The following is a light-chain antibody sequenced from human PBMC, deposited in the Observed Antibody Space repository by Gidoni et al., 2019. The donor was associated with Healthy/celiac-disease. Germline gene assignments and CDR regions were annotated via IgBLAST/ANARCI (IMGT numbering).Light chain of an antibody. CDR2: DAS. CDR1: QSVSST. Sequence: EIVLTQSPATLSLSPGERATRSCRASQSVSSTLAWYQQKPGQAPRLLIYDASNRATGIPARLSGSGSGTDFTLTISSIEPEDFAVYYCQQRSNWHPPIAFGQGTRLEIK. V-gene: IGKV3-11*01. CDR3: QQRSNWHPPIA. J-gene: IGKJ5*01.